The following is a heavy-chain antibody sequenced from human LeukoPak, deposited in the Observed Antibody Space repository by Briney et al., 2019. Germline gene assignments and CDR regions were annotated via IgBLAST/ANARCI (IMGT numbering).Heavy chain of an antibody. CDR2: IIPIFGTA. CDR1: GGTFASYA. V-gene: IGHV1-69*05. CDR3: ARGYGDYVLGDAFDI. D-gene: IGHD4-17*01. J-gene: IGHJ3*02. Sequence: SVKVSCKASGGTFASYAISWVRQAPGQGLEWMGGIIPIFGTANYAQKFQGRVTITTDESTSTAYMELSSLRSEDTAVYYCARGYGDYVLGDAFDIWGQGTMVTVSS.